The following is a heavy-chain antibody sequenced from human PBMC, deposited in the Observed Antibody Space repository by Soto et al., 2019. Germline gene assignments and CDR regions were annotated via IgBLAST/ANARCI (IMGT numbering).Heavy chain of an antibody. V-gene: IGHV1-69*02. J-gene: IGHJ5*02. D-gene: IGHD6-19*01. CDR2: IIPILGIA. CDR1: GGTFSSYT. Sequence: SVKVSCKASGGTFSSYTISWVRQAPGQGLEWMGRIIPILGIANYAQKFQGRVTITADKSTSTAYMELSSLRSEDTAVYYCARVTVAGTRWFDPWGQGTLVTVSS. CDR3: ARVTVAGTRWFDP.